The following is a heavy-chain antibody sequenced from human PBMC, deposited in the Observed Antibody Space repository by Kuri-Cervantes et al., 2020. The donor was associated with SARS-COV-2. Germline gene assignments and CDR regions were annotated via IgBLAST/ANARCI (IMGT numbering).Heavy chain of an antibody. V-gene: IGHV1-2*02. D-gene: IGHD6-19*01. CDR1: GYTFTSYA. Sequence: ASVNVSCKASGYTFTSYAMNWVRQAPGQGLEWMGWINPNSGGTNYAQKFQGRVTMTRDTSLSTDYMELSKLRSDDTAVYYCARDTAVAGTVYGMDVWGQGTTVTVSS. J-gene: IGHJ6*02. CDR2: INPNSGGT. CDR3: ARDTAVAGTVYGMDV.